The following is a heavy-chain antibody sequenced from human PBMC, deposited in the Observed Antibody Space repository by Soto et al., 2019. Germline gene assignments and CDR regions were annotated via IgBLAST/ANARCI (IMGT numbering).Heavy chain of an antibody. CDR3: ARVRMGVRGVIIRAFDI. V-gene: IGHV4-34*01. CDR2: INHSGST. CDR1: GGSFSGYY. J-gene: IGHJ3*02. D-gene: IGHD3-10*01. Sequence: SETLSLTCAVYGGSFSGYYWSWIRQPLGKGLEWIGEINHSGSTNYNPSLKSRVTISVDTSKNQFSLKLSSVTAADTAVYYCARVRMGVRGVIIRAFDIWGQGTMVTVSS.